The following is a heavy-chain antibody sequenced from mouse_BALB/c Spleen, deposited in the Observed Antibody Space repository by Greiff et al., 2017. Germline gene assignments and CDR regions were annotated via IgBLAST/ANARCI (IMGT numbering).Heavy chain of an antibody. V-gene: IGHV1-77*01. CDR2: IYPGSGNT. Sequence: QVQLQQSGAELARPGASVKLSCKASGYTFTDYYINWVKQRTGQGLEWIGEIYPGSGNTYYNKKFKGKATLTADKSSSTAYMQLSSLTSEDSAVYFCAREEGGRYFDVWGAGTTVTVSS. CDR1: GYTFTDYY. CDR3: AREEGGRYFDV. J-gene: IGHJ1*01. D-gene: IGHD3-3*01.